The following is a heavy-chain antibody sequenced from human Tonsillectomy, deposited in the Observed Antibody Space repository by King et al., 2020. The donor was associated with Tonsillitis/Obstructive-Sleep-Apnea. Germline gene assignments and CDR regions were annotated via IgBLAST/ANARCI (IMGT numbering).Heavy chain of an antibody. J-gene: IGHJ5*02. CDR2: INYSGST. Sequence: VQLQQWGAGLLKPSETLSLTCAVYGGSFSGYYWSWIRQPPGKGLEWIGEINYSGSTNYNPSLKSRVTISLDTSKTHFSLKLSSVTAADTAVYYCARGIKYCSSTSCHLNWFDPWGQGTLVTVSS. D-gene: IGHD2-2*01. CDR1: GGSFSGYY. V-gene: IGHV4-34*01. CDR3: ARGIKYCSSTSCHLNWFDP.